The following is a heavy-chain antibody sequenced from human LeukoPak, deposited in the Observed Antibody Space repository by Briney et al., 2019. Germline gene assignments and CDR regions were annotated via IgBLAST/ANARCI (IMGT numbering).Heavy chain of an antibody. CDR1: GGSTSSGSDY. V-gene: IGHV4-61*02. J-gene: IGHJ4*02. CDR3: ARESLGPPYYFDY. D-gene: IGHD1-26*01. Sequence: SQTLSLTCNVSGGSTSSGSDYWSWIRQPAGKGLEWIGRIYTSGSTNYNPSLKSRVTISVDTSKNQFSLKLTSVTAADTAVYYCARESLGPPYYFDYWGQGTLVTVSS. CDR2: IYTSGST.